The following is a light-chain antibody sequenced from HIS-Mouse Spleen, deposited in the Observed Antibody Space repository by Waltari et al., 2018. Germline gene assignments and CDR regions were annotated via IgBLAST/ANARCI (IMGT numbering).Light chain of an antibody. CDR2: EGS. J-gene: IGLJ2*01. Sequence: QSALTQPASVSGSPGQSITISRTGTSSDVGSYNLVSWYQQHPGKAPKLMMYEGSKRPSGVSNRFSGSKSGNTASLTISGLQAEDEADYYCCSYAGSSTLVFGGGTKLTVL. CDR1: SSDVGSYNL. CDR3: CSYAGSSTLV. V-gene: IGLV2-23*01.